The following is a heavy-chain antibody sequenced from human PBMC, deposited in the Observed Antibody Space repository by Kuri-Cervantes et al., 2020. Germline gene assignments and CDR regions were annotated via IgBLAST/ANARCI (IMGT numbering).Heavy chain of an antibody. V-gene: IGHV1-18*01. J-gene: IGHJ6*02. CDR3: ARDGAWVGAISGMDV. CDR1: DYTFTSYG. D-gene: IGHD1-26*01. Sequence: ASVKVSFKSSDYTFTSYGISWVRQAPGQGLEWMGWISAYNGNTNYAQKLQGRVTMTTDTSTSTVYMELSSLRSEDTAVYYFARDGAWVGAISGMDVWGQGTTVTVSS. CDR2: ISAYNGNT.